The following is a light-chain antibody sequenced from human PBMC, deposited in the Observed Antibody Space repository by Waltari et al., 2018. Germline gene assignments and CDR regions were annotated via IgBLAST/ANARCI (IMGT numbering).Light chain of an antibody. CDR1: QAIRND. Sequence: AIQMTQSPPSLSASVGDRVTIACRSRQAIRNDLGWYQQKPGKAPKLLSYAASSLQTGVPSRFSGSGYGTDFTLTISSLQPEDFATYYCLQDYNFPYTFGQGTELEI. CDR3: LQDYNFPYT. J-gene: IGKJ2*01. V-gene: IGKV1-6*01. CDR2: AAS.